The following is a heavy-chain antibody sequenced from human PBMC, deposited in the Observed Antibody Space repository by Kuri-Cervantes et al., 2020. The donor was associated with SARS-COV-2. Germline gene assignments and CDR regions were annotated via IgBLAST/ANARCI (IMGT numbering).Heavy chain of an antibody. CDR2: IKQDGSEK. J-gene: IGHJ3*02. Sequence: GGSLRLSCAASGFTFSSYWMSWVRQAPGKGLEWVANIKQDGSEKYYVDSVKGRFTISRDNAKNSLYLQMNSLRAEDTAVYYCATSPGTITMIVVVITTYDAFDMWGQGTMVTVSS. CDR1: GFTFSSYW. V-gene: IGHV3-7*03. D-gene: IGHD3-22*01. CDR3: ATSPGTITMIVVVITTYDAFDM.